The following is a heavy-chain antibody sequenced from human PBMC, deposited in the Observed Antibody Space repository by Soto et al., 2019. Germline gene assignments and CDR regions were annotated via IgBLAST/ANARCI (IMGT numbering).Heavy chain of an antibody. CDR1: GYTFTSYG. V-gene: IGHV1-18*01. D-gene: IGHD4-17*01. Sequence: ASVKVSCKASGYTFTSYGISWVRQAPGQGLEWMGWISAYNGNTNYAQKLQGRVTMTTDTSTSTAYMELRSLRPEDTAVYYCAKDLHDDRDGYHYGVDSWGQGTLVTVSS. CDR2: ISAYNGNT. J-gene: IGHJ4*02. CDR3: AKDLHDDRDGYHYGVDS.